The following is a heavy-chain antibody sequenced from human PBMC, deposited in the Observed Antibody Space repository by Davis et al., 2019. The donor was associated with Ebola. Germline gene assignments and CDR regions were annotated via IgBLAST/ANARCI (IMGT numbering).Heavy chain of an antibody. D-gene: IGHD4-11*01. CDR3: ARMTTVKYYMDV. CDR1: GYGFTNYW. Sequence: GESLKISCKNSGYGFTNYWIGWVRQMPGRGLEWMGIIYPYDSDTRYSPSFQGQVTISADKSISTAYLQWSSLKASDTAVYYCARMTTVKYYMDVWGKGTTVTVSS. CDR2: IYPYDSDT. V-gene: IGHV5-51*01. J-gene: IGHJ6*03.